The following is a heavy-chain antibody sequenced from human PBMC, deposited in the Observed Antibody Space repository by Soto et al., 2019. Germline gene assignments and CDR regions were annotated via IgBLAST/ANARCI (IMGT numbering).Heavy chain of an antibody. CDR2: INQDGSAT. D-gene: IGHD5-18*01. V-gene: IGHV3-7*03. J-gene: IGHJ4*02. CDR3: ARDWNGHSYAYGY. Sequence: EVQLVESGGGLVQPGGSLRLSCAASGFTFSSFWLSWVRQAPGKGPEWVANINQDGSATNYLDSVKGRFTISRDNVKNSLYRQLNSLRAEDTAVYYCARDWNGHSYAYGYWGRGTLVTVSS. CDR1: GFTFSSFW.